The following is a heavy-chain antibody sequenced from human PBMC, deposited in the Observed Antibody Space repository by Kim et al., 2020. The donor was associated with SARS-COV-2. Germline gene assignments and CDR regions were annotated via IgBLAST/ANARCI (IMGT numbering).Heavy chain of an antibody. CDR2: IWYDGSNK. CDR1: GFTFSSYG. V-gene: IGHV3-33*08. CDR3: ARDDVMWWELPGGYYFDY. Sequence: GGSLRLSCAASGFTFSSYGMHWVRQAPGKGLEWVAVIWYDGSNKYYADSVKGRFTISRDNSKNTLYLQMNSLRAEDTAVYYCARDDVMWWELPGGYYFDYWGQGTLVTVSS. J-gene: IGHJ4*02. D-gene: IGHD1-26*01.